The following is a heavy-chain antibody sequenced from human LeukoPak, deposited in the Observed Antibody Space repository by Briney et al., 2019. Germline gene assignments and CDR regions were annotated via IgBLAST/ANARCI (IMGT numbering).Heavy chain of an antibody. V-gene: IGHV3-48*03. CDR2: ISNSVSSI. Sequence: QPGGCLRPSCAASGFTFSSYEMNWVRQGPGKGLEWLSHISNSVSSIKYADSGNGRFSISRDNAKHSLYLQMNSLRAKDTCVYYCARTKYGPFEYWGQGTLVTVSS. CDR1: GFTFSSYE. CDR3: ARTKYGPFEY. J-gene: IGHJ4*02. D-gene: IGHD2-8*01.